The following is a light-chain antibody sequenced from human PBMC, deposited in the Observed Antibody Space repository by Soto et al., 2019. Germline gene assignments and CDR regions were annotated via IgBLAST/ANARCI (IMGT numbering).Light chain of an antibody. CDR3: QQYGGSPPET. CDR1: QSVSNSY. CDR2: GAS. V-gene: IGKV3-20*01. Sequence: EIVLTQSPGTLSLSPGERVTLSCRASQSVSNSYLAWYQQKPDPAPRLLIYGASSRSTGITDRFSGSGSGTDFTLTISRLEPEDFAVYYCQQYGGSPPETFGQGTKVEIK. J-gene: IGKJ1*01.